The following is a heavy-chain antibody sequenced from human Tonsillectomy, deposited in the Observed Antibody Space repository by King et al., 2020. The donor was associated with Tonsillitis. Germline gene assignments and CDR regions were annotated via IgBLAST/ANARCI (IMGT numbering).Heavy chain of an antibody. D-gene: IGHD4/OR15-4a*01. CDR3: ARERRDYGDRAFDY. J-gene: IGHJ4*02. V-gene: IGHV1-69*01. Sequence: VQLVESGAEVKKPGSSVKVSCKASGGTFSRYAITWVRQAPGQGLEWMGGITPIFGTANNAQKFQGRVTITADESTSTAYMELSSLRSEDTAVYYCARERRDYGDRAFDYWGQGTLVTVSS. CDR1: GGTFSRYA. CDR2: ITPIFGTA.